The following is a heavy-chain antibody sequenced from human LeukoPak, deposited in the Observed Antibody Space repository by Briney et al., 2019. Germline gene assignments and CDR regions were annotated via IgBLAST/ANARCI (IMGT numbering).Heavy chain of an antibody. J-gene: IGHJ4*02. Sequence: GGSLRLSCAASGFTFSRSAMSWVRQAPGKGLECVSLISGSGGTTYYADSVKGRFTISRGNSKNTLFLQMNSLRAEDTAVYYCAKGLSSSSPLDYWGQGTLVTVSS. V-gene: IGHV3-23*01. CDR1: GFTFSRSA. CDR3: AKGLSSSSPLDY. CDR2: ISGSGGTT. D-gene: IGHD6-6*01.